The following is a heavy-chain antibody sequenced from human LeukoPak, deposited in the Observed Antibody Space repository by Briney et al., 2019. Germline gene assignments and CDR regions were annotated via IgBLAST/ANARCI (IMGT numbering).Heavy chain of an antibody. J-gene: IGHJ6*03. CDR1: GGSISSGSYY. Sequence: SETLSLTYTVSGGSISSGSYYWSWIRQPAGMGLEWIGRIYATDSTNYNPSLKSRVTISVDTSKNQFSLELNSVTAADTAVYYCARGQNSYGNRYMDVWGKGTTVTVSS. CDR3: ARGQNSYGNRYMDV. CDR2: IYATDST. D-gene: IGHD5-18*01. V-gene: IGHV4-61*02.